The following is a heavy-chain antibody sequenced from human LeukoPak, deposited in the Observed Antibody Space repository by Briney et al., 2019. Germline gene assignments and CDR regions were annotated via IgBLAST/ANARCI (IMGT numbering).Heavy chain of an antibody. Sequence: GGSLRLSCAASGFTFSSYAMHWVRQAPGKGLDWVAVISYDGSNKYYADSVKGRFTISRDNSKNTLYLQMNSLRAEDTAVYYCARGSDIVVVPAAIESGYWGQGTLVTVSS. V-gene: IGHV3-30*04. CDR3: ARGSDIVVVPAAIESGY. D-gene: IGHD2-2*01. CDR2: ISYDGSNK. CDR1: GFTFSSYA. J-gene: IGHJ4*02.